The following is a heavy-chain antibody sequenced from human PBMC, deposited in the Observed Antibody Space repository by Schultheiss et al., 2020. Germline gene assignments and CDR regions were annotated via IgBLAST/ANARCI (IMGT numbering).Heavy chain of an antibody. Sequence: GGSLRLSCTASGFTFGDYAMSWVRQAPGKGLEWEGFIRSKAYGGTTEYAASVKGRFTISRDDSKSIAYLQMKSLKSEDTGVYYCTRGVSYYDSSGSILGYWGQGTLVTVSS. CDR3: TRGVSYYDSSGSILGY. D-gene: IGHD3-22*01. CDR1: GFTFGDYA. V-gene: IGHV3-49*04. J-gene: IGHJ4*02. CDR2: IRSKAYGGTT.